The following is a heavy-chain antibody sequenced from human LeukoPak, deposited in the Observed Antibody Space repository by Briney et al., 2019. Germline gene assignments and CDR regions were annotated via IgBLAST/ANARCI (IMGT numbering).Heavy chain of an antibody. J-gene: IGHJ6*03. Sequence: GGSLRLSCAASGFTFSSYWMHWVRQAPGKGLVWVSRINSDGSSTNYADSVKGRFTISRDNAKNSLYLQMNSLRAEDTAVYYCARGPLKAADYYYYMDVWGKGTTVTVSS. CDR2: INSDGSST. D-gene: IGHD6-25*01. V-gene: IGHV3-74*01. CDR3: ARGPLKAADYYYYMDV. CDR1: GFTFSSYW.